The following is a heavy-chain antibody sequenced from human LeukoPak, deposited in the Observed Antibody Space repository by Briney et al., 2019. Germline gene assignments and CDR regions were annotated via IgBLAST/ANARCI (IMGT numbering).Heavy chain of an antibody. J-gene: IGHJ4*02. CDR1: GYTLTELS. Sequence: ASVKVSCKVSGYTLTELSMHWVRQAPGKGLEWMGGVDPEDGEIIYAQKLQGRVTMTEDTSTDTANMELSSLRSEDTAVYYCAIDVGELLTYWGQGTLVTVSS. V-gene: IGHV1-24*01. CDR3: AIDVGELLTY. D-gene: IGHD1-26*01. CDR2: VDPEDGEI.